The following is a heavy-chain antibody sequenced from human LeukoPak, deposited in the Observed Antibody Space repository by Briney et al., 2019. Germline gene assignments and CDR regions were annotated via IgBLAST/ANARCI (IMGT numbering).Heavy chain of an antibody. D-gene: IGHD3-9*01. J-gene: IGHJ4*02. Sequence: GGSLRLSCAVHAFTVSRIYMSSVRQAPGKGLEWVSVIYSGGSTYYADSVKGRFTISRDNSKNTLYLQMNSLRAEDTAVYYCAGAPPSEDILTGHVGLNYCGEGSLVTVSS. CDR3: AGAPPSEDILTGHVGLNY. V-gene: IGHV3-53*01. CDR1: AFTVSRIY. CDR2: IYSGGST.